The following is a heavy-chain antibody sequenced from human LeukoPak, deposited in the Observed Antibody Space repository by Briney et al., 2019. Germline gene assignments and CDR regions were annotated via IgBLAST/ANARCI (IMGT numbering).Heavy chain of an antibody. CDR2: ISSSSSTI. D-gene: IGHD3-22*01. Sequence: GSLRLSCAASGFTFSSHSMNWVRQAPGKGLEWVSYISSSSSTIYYADSVKGRFTVSRDNAKNSLYLQMNSLRAEDTAVYYCARGAYYYEDWGQGTLVTVSS. CDR1: GFTFSSHS. V-gene: IGHV3-48*01. CDR3: ARGAYYYED. J-gene: IGHJ4*02.